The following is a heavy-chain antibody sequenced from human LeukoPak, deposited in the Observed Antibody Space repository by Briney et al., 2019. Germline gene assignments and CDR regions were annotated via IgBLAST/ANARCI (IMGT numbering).Heavy chain of an antibody. D-gene: IGHD6-19*01. CDR2: ISSNGGST. J-gene: IGHJ5*02. V-gene: IGHV3-64*01. CDR3: ARDPWPSYSSGWYNWFDP. Sequence: PGGSLRLSCAASGFTFSSYAMHWVRQAPGKGLEYVSAISSNGGSTYYANSVKGRFTISRDNSKNTLYLQMGSLRAEDMAVHYCARDPWPSYSSGWYNWFDPWGQGTLVTVSS. CDR1: GFTFSSYA.